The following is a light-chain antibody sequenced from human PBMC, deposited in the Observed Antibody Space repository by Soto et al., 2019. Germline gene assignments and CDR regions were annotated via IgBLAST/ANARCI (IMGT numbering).Light chain of an antibody. J-gene: IGKJ1*01. CDR2: GAS. CDR1: QSVRSSF. CDR3: QQYHRSPRT. Sequence: EIVLTQSPGTLSLVPGQRATLSCRASQSVRSSFLAWLQQKPGQPPRLLIYGASIRAPGIPDRFSGSGSGTDFTLTISRLEPEYIAVYYLQQYHRSPRTFGQGTKVEIK. V-gene: IGKV3-20*01.